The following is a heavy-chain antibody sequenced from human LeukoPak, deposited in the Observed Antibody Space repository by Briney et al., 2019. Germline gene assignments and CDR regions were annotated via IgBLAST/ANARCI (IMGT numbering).Heavy chain of an antibody. J-gene: IGHJ4*02. CDR3: ARDLGITGTYDNHYFDY. D-gene: IGHD1-7*01. V-gene: IGHV1-69*05. CDR2: FIPIFGTA. Sequence: SVKVSCKASGGTFNTYAISWVRQAPGQGLEWMGRFIPIFGTANYAQKFQGRVSITTDESTSTAYMQLSSLRSEDTAMYYCARDLGITGTYDNHYFDYWGQGTLVTVSS. CDR1: GGTFNTYA.